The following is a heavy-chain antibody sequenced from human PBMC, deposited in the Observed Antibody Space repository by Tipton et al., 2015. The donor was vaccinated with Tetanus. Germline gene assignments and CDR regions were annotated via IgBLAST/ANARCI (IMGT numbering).Heavy chain of an antibody. Sequence: TLSLTCTVSGGSISSSSYYWGWIRQPPGKGLEWIGSIYYSGSTYYNPSLKSRVTISVDTSKNQFSLKLSSVTAADTAVYYCARGRGVAVAGTNWFDPWGQGTLVTVSS. J-gene: IGHJ5*02. D-gene: IGHD6-19*01. CDR1: GGSISSSSYY. V-gene: IGHV4-39*01. CDR2: IYYSGST. CDR3: ARGRGVAVAGTNWFDP.